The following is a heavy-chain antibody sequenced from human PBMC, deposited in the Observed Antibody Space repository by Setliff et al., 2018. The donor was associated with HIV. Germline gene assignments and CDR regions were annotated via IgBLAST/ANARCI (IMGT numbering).Heavy chain of an antibody. V-gene: IGHV3-74*03. CDR3: AKPLTQWGVSPYHYAVDV. CDR2: INSDGTST. D-gene: IGHD1-26*01. J-gene: IGHJ6*02. Sequence: PGGSLRLSCAASGFTFSPYWMHWVRQAPGKGLVWVSRINSDGTSTTYADSVKGRFTISTDNSKNTLYLQMNSLRAEDTAVYYCAKPLTQWGVSPYHYAVDVWGQGTTVTVSS. CDR1: GFTFSPYW.